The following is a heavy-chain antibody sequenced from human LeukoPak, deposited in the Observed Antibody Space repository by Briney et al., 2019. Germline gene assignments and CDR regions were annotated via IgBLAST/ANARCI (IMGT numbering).Heavy chain of an antibody. J-gene: IGHJ6*03. CDR2: ISSSGSTI. CDR3: ARLNTYYYGSGSNNYYYYYMDV. Sequence: GGSLRLSCAASGFTFSSYEMSWVRQAPGEGLEWVSYISSSGSTIYYADSVKGRFTISRDNAKNSLYLQMNGLRAEDTAVYYCARLNTYYYGSGSNNYYYYYMDVWGKGTTVTISS. D-gene: IGHD3-10*01. CDR1: GFTFSSYE. V-gene: IGHV3-48*03.